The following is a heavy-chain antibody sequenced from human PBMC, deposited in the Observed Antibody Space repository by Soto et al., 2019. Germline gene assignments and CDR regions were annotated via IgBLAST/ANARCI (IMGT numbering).Heavy chain of an antibody. Sequence: GGSLRLSCAASGFTFSSYAMHWARQGPGKGLEWVAVISYDGSNNHYADSVKGLFTISRDNSKNTLYLQMNSLRAEYTAVYYCARERGFLSAAFEIWGRGALVTVS. CDR1: GFTFSSYA. D-gene: IGHD2-21*01. CDR2: ISYDGSNN. CDR3: ARERGFLSAAFEI. J-gene: IGHJ3*02. V-gene: IGHV3-30-3*01.